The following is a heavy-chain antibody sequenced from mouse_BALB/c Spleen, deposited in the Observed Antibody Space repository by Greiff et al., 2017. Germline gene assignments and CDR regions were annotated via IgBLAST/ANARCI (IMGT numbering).Heavy chain of an antibody. CDR3: ATYYGNPAWFAY. J-gene: IGHJ3*01. CDR1: GYAFSSSW. V-gene: IGHV1-82*01. D-gene: IGHD2-10*01. Sequence: VQLQQSGPELVKPGASVKISCKASGYAFSSSWMNWVKQRPGQGLEWIGRIYPGDGDTNYNGKFKGKATLTADKSSSTAYMQLSSLTSVDSAVYFCATYYGNPAWFAYWGQGTLVTVSA. CDR2: IYPGDGDT.